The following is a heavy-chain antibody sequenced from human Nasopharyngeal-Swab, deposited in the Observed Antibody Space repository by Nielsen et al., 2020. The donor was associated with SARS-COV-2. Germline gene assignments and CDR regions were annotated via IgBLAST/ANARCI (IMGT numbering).Heavy chain of an antibody. CDR1: GFTFSDYY. V-gene: IGHV3-11*04. J-gene: IGHJ4*02. CDR2: ISSSGSTI. CDR3: VRDADYYDSGSYLGY. D-gene: IGHD3-10*01. Sequence: GESLKISCAASGFTFSDYYMSWIRQAPGKGLEWVSYISSSGSTIYYADSVKGRFTISRDNAKNSLYLQMNSLRAEDTAVYYCVRDADYYDSGSYLGYWGQGTLVTVSS.